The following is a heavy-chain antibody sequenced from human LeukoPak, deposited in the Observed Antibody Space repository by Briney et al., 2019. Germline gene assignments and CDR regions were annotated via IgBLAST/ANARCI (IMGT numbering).Heavy chain of an antibody. V-gene: IGHV3-21*01. CDR3: ARLMLYAFDI. Sequence: GGSLRLSFAASGFTFCIYSMNCVRQAPGKGLEWVSSISGSNSYIYYADSVKGRFTISRDNAKNSLYLQMNSLRAEDTAVYYCARLMLYAFDIWGQGTMVTVSS. J-gene: IGHJ3*02. CDR1: GFTFCIYS. D-gene: IGHD2-8*01. CDR2: ISGSNSYI.